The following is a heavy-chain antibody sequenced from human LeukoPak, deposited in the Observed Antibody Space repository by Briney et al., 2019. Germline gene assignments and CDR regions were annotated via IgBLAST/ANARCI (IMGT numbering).Heavy chain of an antibody. CDR2: ISYDGSNK. J-gene: IGHJ4*02. CDR3: AKEYEQIVASSVDY. CDR1: GFTFSSYG. Sequence: GGSLRLSCTASGFTFSSYGMHWVRQAPGKGLEWVTVISYDGSNKYYADSVKGRFTISRDNSKNTLYVQMNSLRAEDTAVYYCAKEYEQIVASSVDYWGQGTLVTVSS. D-gene: IGHD5-12*01. V-gene: IGHV3-30*18.